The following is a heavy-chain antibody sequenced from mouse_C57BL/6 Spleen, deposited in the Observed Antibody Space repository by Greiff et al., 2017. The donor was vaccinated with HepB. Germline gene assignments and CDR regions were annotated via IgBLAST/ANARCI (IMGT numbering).Heavy chain of an antibody. D-gene: IGHD1-1*01. V-gene: IGHV1-55*01. Sequence: QVQLQQPGAELVKPGASVKMSCKASGYTFPSYWITWVKPRPEQGLEWIGDIYPGSGSTNYNEKFKSKATLTVDTSSSTAYMQLSSLTSEDSAVYYCARGYYYGSIYFDYWGQGTTLTVSS. J-gene: IGHJ2*01. CDR3: ARGYYYGSIYFDY. CDR1: GYTFPSYW. CDR2: IYPGSGST.